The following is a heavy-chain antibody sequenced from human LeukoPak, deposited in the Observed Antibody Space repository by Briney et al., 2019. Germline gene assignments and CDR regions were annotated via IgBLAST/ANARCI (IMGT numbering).Heavy chain of an antibody. V-gene: IGHV3-21*01. Sequence: SGFTXXTYSMNWVRQAPGKGLEWVSSISSSSSYIYYGDSVKGRFTISRDNAKNSLYLQMNSLRAEDTAVYYCARDGAVTNGRYFDYWGQGTLVTVSS. CDR1: GFTXXTYS. J-gene: IGHJ4*02. D-gene: IGHD4-17*01. CDR3: ARDGAVTNGRYFDY. CDR2: ISSSSSYI.